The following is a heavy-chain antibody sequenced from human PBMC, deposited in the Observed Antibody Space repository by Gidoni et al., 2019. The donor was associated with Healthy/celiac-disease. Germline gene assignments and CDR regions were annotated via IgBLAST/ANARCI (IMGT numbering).Heavy chain of an antibody. D-gene: IGHD2-2*01. CDR2: IMSRRSYT. V-gene: IGHV3-11*06. CDR3: ARDKHLPATGDYYYYMDV. Sequence: QVQLVESGGGLVKPGGSLRLSCQPSGLPFSAYYRTWIRPATGKGLEWVLYIMSRRSYTNYADSVKGRFTSSRDNAKDTLYLQMNSLRAEDTAVYYWARDKHLPATGDYYYYMDVWGKGTTVTVSS. J-gene: IGHJ6*03. CDR1: GLPFSAYY.